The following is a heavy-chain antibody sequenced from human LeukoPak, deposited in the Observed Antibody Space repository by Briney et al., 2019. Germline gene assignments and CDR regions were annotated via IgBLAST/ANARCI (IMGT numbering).Heavy chain of an antibody. CDR3: ARQTGSGLFILP. J-gene: IGHJ4*02. CDR2: IYYSGST. D-gene: IGHD3/OR15-3a*01. V-gene: IGHV4-59*05. Sequence: TSETLSLTCTVSGGSISSYYWSWIRQPPGKGLEWIGSIYYSGSTYYNPSLKSRVTISVDTSKNQFSLKLSSVTAADTAVYFCARQTGSGLFILPGGQGTLVTVSS. CDR1: GGSISSYY.